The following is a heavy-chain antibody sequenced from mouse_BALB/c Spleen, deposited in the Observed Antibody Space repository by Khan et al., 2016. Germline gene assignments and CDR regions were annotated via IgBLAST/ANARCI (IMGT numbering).Heavy chain of an antibody. CDR2: IDPANGNS. Sequence: VQLQQSGADLVKPGASVRLSCTASGFKIKDTYMHWVKQSPEKGLDWIGRIDPANGNSRYGPKFQGKATITTDTSSNTAYLHLSSLTSEDTAVYYCALEDGQYYFDYWGQGTTLTVSS. J-gene: IGHJ2*01. CDR1: GFKIKDTY. V-gene: IGHV14-3*02. D-gene: IGHD2-3*01. CDR3: ALEDGQYYFDY.